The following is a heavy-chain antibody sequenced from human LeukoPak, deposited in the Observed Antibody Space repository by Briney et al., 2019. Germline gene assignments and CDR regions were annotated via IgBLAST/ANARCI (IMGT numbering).Heavy chain of an antibody. Sequence: SETLSLTCTVSGGSISSYYWSWIRQPPGKGLEWIGYIYYSGSTNCNPSVKSRVAMSVDTSMKQFSLKLSSLTAADPAVYYCARGGTAVIAPYAFDIWGQGTMVTVSS. J-gene: IGHJ3*02. V-gene: IGHV4-59*01. CDR1: GGSISSYY. CDR2: IYYSGST. D-gene: IGHD4-23*01. CDR3: ARGGTAVIAPYAFDI.